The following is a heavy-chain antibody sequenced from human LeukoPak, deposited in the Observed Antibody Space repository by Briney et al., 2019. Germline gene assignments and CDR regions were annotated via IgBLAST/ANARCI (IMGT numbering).Heavy chain of an antibody. V-gene: IGHV3-7*01. D-gene: IGHD6-19*01. Sequence: GSLRLSCAASGFTFSSSWMAWVRQAPGKGLERVANIKEDGTEEYYADSLKGRLTISRDNAKNSLNLQMNSLRVEDTAVYYCARDMGWLALDYWGQGILVTVSS. CDR3: ARDMGWLALDY. J-gene: IGHJ4*02. CDR2: IKEDGTEE. CDR1: GFTFSSSW.